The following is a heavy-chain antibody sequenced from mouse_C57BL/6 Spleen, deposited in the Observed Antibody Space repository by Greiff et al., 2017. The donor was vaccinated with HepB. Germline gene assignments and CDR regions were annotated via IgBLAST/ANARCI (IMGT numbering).Heavy chain of an antibody. CDR2: IDPENGDT. J-gene: IGHJ4*01. D-gene: IGHD1-1*01. Sequence: VQLQQSGVELVRPGASVKLSCTASGFNIKDDYMHWVKQRPEQGLEWIGWIDPENGDTEYASKFQGKATITADTSSNTAYLQLSSLTSEDTAVYYCTTLFTTVVADYAMDYWGQGTSVTVSS. V-gene: IGHV14-4*01. CDR1: GFNIKDDY. CDR3: TTLFTTVVADYAMDY.